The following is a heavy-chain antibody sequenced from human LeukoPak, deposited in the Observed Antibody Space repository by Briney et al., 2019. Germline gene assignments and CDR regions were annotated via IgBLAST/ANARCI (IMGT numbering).Heavy chain of an antibody. J-gene: IGHJ4*02. V-gene: IGHV4-59*12. CDR1: GGSISNFY. D-gene: IGHD3-22*01. CDR2: IYYSGST. Sequence: SETLSLTCTVSGGSISNFYWSWIRQPPGKGLEWIGYIYYSGSTNYNPSLKSRVTMSVDTSKNQFSLKLSSVTAADTAVYYCARVGYYDSSGDFDYWGQGTLVTVSS. CDR3: ARVGYYDSSGDFDY.